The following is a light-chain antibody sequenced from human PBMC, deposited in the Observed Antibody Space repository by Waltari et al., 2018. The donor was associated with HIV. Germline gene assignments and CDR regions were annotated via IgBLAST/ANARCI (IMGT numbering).Light chain of an antibody. V-gene: IGKV1-5*03. J-gene: IGKJ1*01. CDR3: QHFKSYPVA. CDR2: KAS. CDR1: QSISSW. Sequence: DIQMTQSPSTLSASVGDRVTITCRASQSISSWLAWYQQKPGTAPKLLIYKASSLESGVPSRFSGSGSGTEFTLTISSLQPDDFATYYCQHFKSYPVAFGQGTRVEVK.